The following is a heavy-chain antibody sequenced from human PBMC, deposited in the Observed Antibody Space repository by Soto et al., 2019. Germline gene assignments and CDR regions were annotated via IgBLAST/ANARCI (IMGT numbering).Heavy chain of an antibody. CDR2: INHSGST. Sequence: PSETLSLTCAVYGGSFSGYYWSWIRQPPGKGLEWIGEINHSGSTNYNPSLKSRVTISVDTSKNQFSLKLSSVTAADTAVYYCARGPRDIVVVPAARYYYYYMDVWGKGTTVTVSS. D-gene: IGHD2-2*01. J-gene: IGHJ6*03. CDR1: GGSFSGYY. CDR3: ARGPRDIVVVPAARYYYYYMDV. V-gene: IGHV4-34*01.